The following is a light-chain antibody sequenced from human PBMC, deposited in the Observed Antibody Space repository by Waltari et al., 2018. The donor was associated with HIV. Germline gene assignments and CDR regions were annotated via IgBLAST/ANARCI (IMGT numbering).Light chain of an antibody. CDR3: FLSYDGARV. Sequence: QAVVTQEPSLTVSPGGTVTLTCESSTGPVTNGHYPYWLQPKPGQAPMTLIFDTTSKHSCAPSRFAGSLLGGKAALTLSCAQPDDEAEYYCFLSYDGARVFGGGTRVTVL. CDR2: DTT. J-gene: IGLJ3*02. V-gene: IGLV7-46*01. CDR1: TGPVTNGHY.